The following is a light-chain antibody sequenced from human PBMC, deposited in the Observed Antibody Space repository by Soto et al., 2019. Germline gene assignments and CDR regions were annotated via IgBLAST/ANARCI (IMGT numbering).Light chain of an antibody. CDR2: DTS. J-gene: IGKJ1*01. CDR1: QSVSIH. V-gene: IGKV3-15*01. CDR3: QQYGNSPQT. Sequence: ETVMTQSPGTLSVSLGERATLSCRASQSVSIHLAWYQQKPGQAPRLLIYDTSTRATGIPARFSGSGSGTEFTLTISRLEPEDFAVYYCQQYGNSPQTFGQGTKVDIK.